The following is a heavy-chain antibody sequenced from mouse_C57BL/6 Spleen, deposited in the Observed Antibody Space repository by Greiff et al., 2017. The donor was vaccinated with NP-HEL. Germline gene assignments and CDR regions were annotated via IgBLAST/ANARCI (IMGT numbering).Heavy chain of an antibody. CDR3: ARDYEGDYAMDY. D-gene: IGHD2-12*01. Sequence: EVKLQESGPGLVKPSQSLSLTCSVTGYSITSGYYWNWIRQFPGNKLEWMGYISYDGSNNYNPSLKNRISITRDTSKNQFFLKLNSVTTEDTATYYCARDYEGDYAMDYWGQGTSVTVSS. V-gene: IGHV3-6*01. CDR1: GYSITSGYY. J-gene: IGHJ4*01. CDR2: ISYDGSN.